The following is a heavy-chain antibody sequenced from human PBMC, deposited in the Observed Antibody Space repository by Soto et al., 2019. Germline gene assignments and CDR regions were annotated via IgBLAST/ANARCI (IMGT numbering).Heavy chain of an antibody. V-gene: IGHV3-15*01. CDR1: GFTFSRAW. Sequence: GGSLRLSCAPSGFTFSRAWMSWVRQAPGKGLEWLGRIKSTTDGGTIDYAAPVKGRFTISRDDSQNTLYLQMNSMTVEDTAVYYCSIHRYKVVRSVVVPYYYMDVWGKGTTVTVSS. J-gene: IGHJ6*03. CDR2: IKSTTDGGTI. CDR3: SIHRYKVVRSVVVPYYYMDV. D-gene: IGHD2-15*01.